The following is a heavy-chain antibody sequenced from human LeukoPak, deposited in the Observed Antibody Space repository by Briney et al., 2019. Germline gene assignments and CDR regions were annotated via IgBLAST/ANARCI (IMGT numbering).Heavy chain of an antibody. V-gene: IGHV3-73*01. CDR3: TRHLIGATPFDY. D-gene: IGHD4/OR15-4a*01. Sequence: GGSLRLSCAASGFTFSDSAFHWVRQASGKGLEWVGHIRSKPNNYATAYTASVKGRFTISRDDSKNTAYLQMNSLNTEDTAMYYCTRHLIGATPFDYWGQGTLVSVSS. CDR2: IRSKPNNYAT. J-gene: IGHJ4*02. CDR1: GFTFSDSA.